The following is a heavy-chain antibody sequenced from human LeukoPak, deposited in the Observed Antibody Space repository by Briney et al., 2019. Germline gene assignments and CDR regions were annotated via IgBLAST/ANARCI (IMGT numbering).Heavy chain of an antibody. Sequence: GGSLRLSCAASGFSFSSHRVHWVRQAPGKGLVWVSRIGDDSSYTSNVDSVKGRFTISRDNVNNMLYLHMNSLRAEDTAVYYYASVDISCRSAYWGQGTLVTVSS. CDR3: ASVDISCRSAY. CDR2: IGDDSSYT. D-gene: IGHD2-21*01. V-gene: IGHV3-74*01. J-gene: IGHJ4*02. CDR1: GFSFSSHR.